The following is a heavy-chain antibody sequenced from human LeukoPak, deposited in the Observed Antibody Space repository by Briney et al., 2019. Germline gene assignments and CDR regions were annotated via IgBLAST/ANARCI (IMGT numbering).Heavy chain of an antibody. Sequence: SETLSLTCTVSGGSISSGGYYWSWIRQPPGKGLEWIGYIYHSGSTYYNPSLKSRVTISVDRSKNQFSLKLSSVTAADTAVYYCAREKDSLVAFDIWGQGTMVTVSS. CDR3: AREKDSLVAFDI. CDR2: IYHSGST. CDR1: GGSISSGGYY. J-gene: IGHJ3*02. D-gene: IGHD2-2*01. V-gene: IGHV4-30-2*01.